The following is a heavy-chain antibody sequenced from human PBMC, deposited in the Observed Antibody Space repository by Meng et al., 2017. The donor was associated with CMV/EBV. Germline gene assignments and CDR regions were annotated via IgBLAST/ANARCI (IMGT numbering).Heavy chain of an antibody. CDR1: GFTFSSYW. Sequence: LSCAASGFTFSSYWMPWVRQAPGKGLEWVPAISGSGGSTYYADSVKGRFTISRDNSQNTLYLQMNSLRAEDTAVYYCAKLGSSSLNPWGQGTLVTSPQ. V-gene: IGHV3-23*01. CDR3: AKLGSSSLNP. CDR2: ISGSGGST. J-gene: IGHJ5*02. D-gene: IGHD6-6*01.